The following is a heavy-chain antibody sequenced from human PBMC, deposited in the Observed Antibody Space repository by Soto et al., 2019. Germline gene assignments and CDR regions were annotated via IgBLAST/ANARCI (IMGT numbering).Heavy chain of an antibody. CDR3: ARDSGNYGSGSFAH. V-gene: IGHV3-23*01. J-gene: IGHJ4*02. Sequence: QAGGSLRLSCAASGFTLSSYAMSWVRQAPGKGLEWVSALSGTGDSADYANSVKGRFTISRDDSKTTLYLQMRSLRAEDTAIYYCARDSGNYGSGSFAHWGQGTRVTVSS. CDR1: GFTLSSYA. D-gene: IGHD3-10*01. CDR2: LSGTGDSA.